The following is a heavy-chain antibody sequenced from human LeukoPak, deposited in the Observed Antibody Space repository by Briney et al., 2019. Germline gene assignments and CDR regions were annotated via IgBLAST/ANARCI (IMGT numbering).Heavy chain of an antibody. CDR3: ARDHSSSCQLFDY. D-gene: IGHD6-13*01. Sequence: ASVKVSCKACGYTFTNYGITWVRQAPGQGLEWMGWRSAYNGNTKYAQTLQGRVTMTTDTSTSTAYMELRSLRSDDTAVYYCARDHSSSCQLFDYWGQGTLVTVSS. V-gene: IGHV1-18*01. J-gene: IGHJ4*02. CDR1: GYTFTNYG. CDR2: RSAYNGNT.